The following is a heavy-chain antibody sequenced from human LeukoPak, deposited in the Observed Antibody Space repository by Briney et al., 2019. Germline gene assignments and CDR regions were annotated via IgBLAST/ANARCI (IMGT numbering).Heavy chain of an antibody. J-gene: IGHJ3*02. CDR3: AKDKRKVITYYYDSSGYYAFDI. V-gene: IGHV3-74*01. CDR1: GFTFSSYW. D-gene: IGHD3-22*01. Sequence: GGSLRLSCAASGFTFSSYWMHWVRQAPGKGLVWVSRINSDGSSTSYADSVKGRFTISRDNSKNTLYLQMNSLRAEDTAVYYCAKDKRKVITYYYDSSGYYAFDIWGQGTMVTVSS. CDR2: INSDGSST.